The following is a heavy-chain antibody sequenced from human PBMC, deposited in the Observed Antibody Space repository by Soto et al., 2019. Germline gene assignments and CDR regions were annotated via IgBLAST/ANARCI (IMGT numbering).Heavy chain of an antibody. D-gene: IGHD3-3*01. CDR3: ARVYGLVKHDDFWSGYYDY. Sequence: QVQLVQSGAEVMKPGASVKISWKTSGYTFTNNYINWVRQAPGQGLEWVGLINPNGASTTYAQTFQGRVTMTRDTSTSTVYMELSSLRSDDTAVYYCARVYGLVKHDDFWSGYYDYWGQGTLVTVSS. CDR1: GYTFTNNY. V-gene: IGHV1-46*01. CDR2: INPNGAST. J-gene: IGHJ4*02.